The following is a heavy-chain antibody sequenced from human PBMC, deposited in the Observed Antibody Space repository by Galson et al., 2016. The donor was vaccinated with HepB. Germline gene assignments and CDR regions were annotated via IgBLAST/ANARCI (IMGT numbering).Heavy chain of an antibody. D-gene: IGHD4-17*01. V-gene: IGHV4-59*01. CDR2: IYYTGRA. CDR3: ARTNDYGDFFDY. J-gene: IGHJ4*02. CDR1: GDSMSSYS. Sequence: SETLSLTCTVSGDSMSSYSWSWIRQSPGKGLEWIVYIYYTGRAKYNPSLNSRVTIFVDRSKRQFSLKLTSMTSADTAVYYCARTNDYGDFFDYWGQGTLVTVSS.